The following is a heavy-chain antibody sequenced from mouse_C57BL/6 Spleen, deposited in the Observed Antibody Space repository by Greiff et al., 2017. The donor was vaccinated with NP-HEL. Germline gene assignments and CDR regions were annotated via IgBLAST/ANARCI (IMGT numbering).Heavy chain of an antibody. D-gene: IGHD2-1*01. CDR1: GFTFSSYA. J-gene: IGHJ3*01. CDR3: ARAYGNYGEFAY. Sequence: DVKLVESGGGLVKPGGSLKLSCAASGFTFSSYAMSWVRQTPEKRLEWVATISDGGSYTYYPDNVKGRFTISRDNAKNNLYLQMSHLKSEDTAMYYCARAYGNYGEFAYWGQGTLVTVSA. CDR2: ISDGGSYT. V-gene: IGHV5-4*03.